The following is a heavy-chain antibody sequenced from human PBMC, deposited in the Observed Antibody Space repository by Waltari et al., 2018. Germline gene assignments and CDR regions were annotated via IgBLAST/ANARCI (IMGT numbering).Heavy chain of an antibody. CDR2: ISNSGSSM. Sequence: EVQVVESGGGLVQPGGSLRRSCEASGFSFSSYELNWVRQAPGKGLEWISYISNSGSSMYYADSVKGRFTISRDNAKNSLYLEMNSLRAEDTAVYYCARPSTEYYYYYYYMDVWGKGTTVTVS. CDR1: GFSFSSYE. V-gene: IGHV3-48*03. J-gene: IGHJ6*03. CDR3: ARPSTEYYYYYYYMDV.